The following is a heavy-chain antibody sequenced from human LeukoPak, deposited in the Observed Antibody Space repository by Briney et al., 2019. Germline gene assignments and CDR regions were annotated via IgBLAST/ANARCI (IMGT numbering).Heavy chain of an antibody. CDR3: ARASFQRWLQLGGD. CDR1: GFSVTTNY. Sequence: GGSLRLSCAASGFSVTTNYMNWVRQAPGKGLEWVSYISSSSSTIYYADSVKGRFTISRDNAKNSLYLQMNSLRDGDTAVYYCARASFQRWLQLGGDWGQGALVTVSS. D-gene: IGHD5-24*01. V-gene: IGHV3-48*02. CDR2: ISSSSSTI. J-gene: IGHJ4*02.